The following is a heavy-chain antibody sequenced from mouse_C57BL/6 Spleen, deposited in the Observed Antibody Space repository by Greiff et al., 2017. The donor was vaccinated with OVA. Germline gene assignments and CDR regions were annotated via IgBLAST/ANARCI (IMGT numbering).Heavy chain of an antibody. J-gene: IGHJ2*01. D-gene: IGHD4-1*01. V-gene: IGHV5-15*04. CDR2: ISNLAYSI. Sequence: EVHLVESGGGLVQPGGSLKLSCAASGFTFSDYGMAWVRQAPRKGPEWVAFISNLAYSIYYADTVTGRFTISRENAKNTLYLEMSSLRSEDTAMYYCARRSLTGTSFDYWGQGTTLTVSS. CDR1: GFTFSDYG. CDR3: ARRSLTGTSFDY.